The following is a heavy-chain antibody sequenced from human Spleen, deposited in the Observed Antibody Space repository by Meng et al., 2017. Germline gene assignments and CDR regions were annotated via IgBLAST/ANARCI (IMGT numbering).Heavy chain of an antibody. CDR1: GFTFSRFW. V-gene: IGHV3-74*01. CDR2: LSPDGSDT. J-gene: IGHJ4*02. CDR3: ARGCGGSCLAADS. D-gene: IGHD2-15*01. Sequence: EVQLVESGGGLVQPGGSLRLSCAASGFTFSRFWMHWVRQAPGKGLVWVSRLSPDGSDTNYADSVKGRFTISRDNARNTLYLQMSSLRVEDTAVYYCARGCGGSCLAADSWGQGTLVTVSS.